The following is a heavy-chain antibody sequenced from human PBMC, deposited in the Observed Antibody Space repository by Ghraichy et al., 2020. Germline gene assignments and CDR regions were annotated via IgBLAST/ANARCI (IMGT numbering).Heavy chain of an antibody. D-gene: IGHD2-2*01. CDR3: ARVGVPAAMGYWYFDL. V-gene: IGHV3-7*03. CDR2: IKQDGSEK. J-gene: IGHJ2*01. Sequence: GGSLRLSCAASGFTFSSYWMSWVRQAPGKGLEWVANIKQDGSEKYYVDSVKGRFTISRDNAKNSLYLQMNSLRAEDTAVYYCARVGVPAAMGYWYFDLWGRGTLVTVSS. CDR1: GFTFSSYW.